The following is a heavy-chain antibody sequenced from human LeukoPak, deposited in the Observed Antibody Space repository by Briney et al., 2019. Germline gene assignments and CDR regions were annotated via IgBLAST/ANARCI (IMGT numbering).Heavy chain of an antibody. CDR2: ISWNSGSI. CDR3: AKDKNDYGGNPVGAFDI. Sequence: GGSLRLSCAASGFTFDDYAMHWVRQAPGKGLEWVSGISWNSGSIGYADSVKGRFTISRDNAKNSLYLQMNSLRAEDTALYYCAKDKNDYGGNPVGAFDIWGQGTMVTVSS. V-gene: IGHV3-9*01. J-gene: IGHJ3*02. D-gene: IGHD4-23*01. CDR1: GFTFDDYA.